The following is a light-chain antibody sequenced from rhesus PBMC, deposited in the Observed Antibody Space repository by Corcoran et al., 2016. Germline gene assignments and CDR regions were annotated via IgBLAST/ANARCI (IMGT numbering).Light chain of an antibody. V-gene: IGKV1-94*01. CDR1: QGINNH. CDR2: AAS. CDR3: LQDYTTPYS. J-gene: IGKJ2*01. Sequence: DIQMTQSPSSLSASVGDRVTVTCRASQGINNHLSWYQQRPGKSPTLLIYAASSLQAGVSSRFSGCGAGTDFTLTISSLQPEDFASYYCLQDYTTPYSFGQGTKVEIK.